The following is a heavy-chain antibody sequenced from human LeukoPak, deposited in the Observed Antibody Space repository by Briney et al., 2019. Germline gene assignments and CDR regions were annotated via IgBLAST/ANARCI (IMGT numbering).Heavy chain of an antibody. J-gene: IGHJ5*02. D-gene: IGHD1-7*01. CDR3: ARSNWNYVYNWFDP. Sequence: SETLSLTCTVSGGSISSYYWSWIRQPAGKGLEWIGRIYTSGSTNYNPSLKSRVTMSVDTSKNQFSLKLSSVTAADTAVYYCARSNWNYVYNWFDPWGQGTLVTVSS. V-gene: IGHV4-4*07. CDR1: GGSISSYY. CDR2: IYTSGST.